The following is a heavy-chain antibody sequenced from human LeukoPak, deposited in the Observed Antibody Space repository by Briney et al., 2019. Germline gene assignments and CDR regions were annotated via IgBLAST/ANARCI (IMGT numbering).Heavy chain of an antibody. D-gene: IGHD4-11*01. Sequence: ASVKVSCKASGYTFTNYDINWVRQAPGQGLEWMGWISAYNTYTNYAQNLQGRVTMTTDTSTSTAYMELRSLRSDDTAVCYCARVRSTAPTFYSYYYMDVWGKGTTVTVSS. CDR2: ISAYNTYT. J-gene: IGHJ6*03. V-gene: IGHV1-18*01. CDR1: GYTFTNYD. CDR3: ARVRSTAPTFYSYYYMDV.